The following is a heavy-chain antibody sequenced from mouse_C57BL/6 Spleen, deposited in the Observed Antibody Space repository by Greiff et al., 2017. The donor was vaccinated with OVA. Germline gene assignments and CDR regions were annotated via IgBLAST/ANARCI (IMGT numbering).Heavy chain of an antibody. D-gene: IGHD1-1*02. J-gene: IGHJ3*01. CDR2: IDPEDGET. CDR3: AREGGSPTWFAY. Sequence: EVKLVESGAELVKPGASVKLSCTASGFNIKDYYMPWVKQRTEQGLEWIGRIDPEDGETKYAPKFQGKATITADTSSNTAYLQLSSLTSEDTAVYYCAREGGSPTWFAYWGQGTLVTVSA. V-gene: IGHV14-2*01. CDR1: GFNIKDYY.